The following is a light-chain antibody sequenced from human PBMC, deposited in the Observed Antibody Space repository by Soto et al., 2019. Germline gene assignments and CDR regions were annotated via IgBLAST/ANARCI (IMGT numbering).Light chain of an antibody. CDR2: DVS. CDR1: SRDGGDYNY. V-gene: IGLV2-14*01. J-gene: IGLJ2*01. Sequence: QSALTQPASVSGSPGQSITISCTGTSRDGGDYNYVSWYQQHQGKAPKLMIYDVSNRPSGVSNRLSGSKSGNTASLTISGPQAEDEDEYYCSSYTSSSTLVVFGGGTKLTVL. CDR3: SSYTSSSTLVV.